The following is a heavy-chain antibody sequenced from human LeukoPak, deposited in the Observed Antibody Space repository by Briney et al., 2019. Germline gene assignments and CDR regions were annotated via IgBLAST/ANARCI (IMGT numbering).Heavy chain of an antibody. CDR3: ARRAGAYSHPYDY. J-gene: IGHJ6*04. Sequence: PGGSLRLSCAASGFTFSSYAMSWVRQAPGKGLEWVSVMSSGGYSEYYSDSVKGRFTISRDNSKNTLYLQMNSLRAEDTAVYYCARRAGAYSHPYDYWGKGTTVTISS. CDR1: GFTFSSYA. D-gene: IGHD4/OR15-4a*01. V-gene: IGHV3-23*01. CDR2: MSSGGYSE.